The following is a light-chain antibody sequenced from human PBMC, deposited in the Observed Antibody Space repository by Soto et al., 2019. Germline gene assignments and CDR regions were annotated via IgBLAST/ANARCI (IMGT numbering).Light chain of an antibody. CDR3: QVWDTGSDHYV. Sequence: SYVLTQPPSVSVAPGQTARITCGGNNIGSKSVHWYLQKPGQAPVLVVFADSDRPSGIPERLSGSNSGDTATLTISRVEAGDEADYFCQVWDTGSDHYVFGTGTKLTVL. J-gene: IGLJ1*01. CDR2: ADS. CDR1: NIGSKS. V-gene: IGLV3-21*02.